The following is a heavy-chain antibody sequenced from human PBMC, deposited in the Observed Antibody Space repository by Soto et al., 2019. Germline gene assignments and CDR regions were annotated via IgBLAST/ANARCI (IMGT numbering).Heavy chain of an antibody. J-gene: IGHJ6*01. V-gene: IGHV4-59*01. CDR1: GGSISSYY. CDR2: IYYSGST. Sequence: SETLSLTCTVSGGSISSYYWSWIRQPPGKGLEWIGYIYYSGSTNYNPSLKSRVTISVDTSKNQFSLKLSSVTAADTAVYYCARDQSAIAAARGRYYYSGMDVLGQGTTVTVSS. CDR3: ARDQSAIAAARGRYYYSGMDV. D-gene: IGHD6-13*01.